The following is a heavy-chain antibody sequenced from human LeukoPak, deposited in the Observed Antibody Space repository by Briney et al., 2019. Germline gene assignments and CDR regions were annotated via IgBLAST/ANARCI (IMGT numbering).Heavy chain of an antibody. V-gene: IGHV3-11*06. J-gene: IGHJ4*02. D-gene: IGHD3-22*01. CDR1: GFTFSDYY. Sequence: PGGSLRLFCAASGFTFSDYYMSWIRQAPGKGLEWVSYISSSTYTNYADSVKGRFTISRDNAKNSLYLQMNSLRAEDTAAYYCARYGGGYYYIIDYWGQGTLVTVSS. CDR3: ARYGGGYYYIIDY. CDR2: ISSSTYT.